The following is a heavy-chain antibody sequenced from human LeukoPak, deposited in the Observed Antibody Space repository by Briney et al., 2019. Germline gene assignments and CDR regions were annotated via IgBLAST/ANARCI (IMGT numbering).Heavy chain of an antibody. CDR2: IKQDGSEE. CDR1: GFTFTTYW. CDR3: ARENSGTFSLDY. V-gene: IGHV3-7*01. Sequence: TGGSLRLSCAASGFTFTTYWMHWVRQAPGKGLEWVANIKQDGSEEYYVDSLKGRFTISRDNAKNSLYLQIHSLRAEDTAVYYCARENSGTFSLDYWGQGTLVTVSS. D-gene: IGHD1-26*01. J-gene: IGHJ4*02.